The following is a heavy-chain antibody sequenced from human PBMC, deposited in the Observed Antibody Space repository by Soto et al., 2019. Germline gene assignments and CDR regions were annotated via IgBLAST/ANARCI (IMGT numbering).Heavy chain of an antibody. Sequence: EVQLLESGGGLVQPGGSLRLSCAASGFTFSSYAMSWVRQAPGKGLEWVSAISGSGGSTYYADSVKGRFTISRDNSKNTRYLQMNSLRAEDTAVYYCAKNPMDYYDSSGYYYYFDYWGQGTLVTVSS. CDR1: GFTFSSYA. V-gene: IGHV3-23*01. J-gene: IGHJ4*02. CDR3: AKNPMDYYDSSGYYYYFDY. D-gene: IGHD3-22*01. CDR2: ISGSGGST.